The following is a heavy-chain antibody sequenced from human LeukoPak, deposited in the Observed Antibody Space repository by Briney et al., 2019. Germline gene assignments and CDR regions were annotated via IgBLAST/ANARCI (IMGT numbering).Heavy chain of an antibody. Sequence: SQTLSLTCTVPGVSISSGSYYWSWIRQPAGKRLEWIGRIYTSGSTNYNPSLKSRVTISVDTSKNQFSLKLSSVTAADTAVYYCASGAYSSSSEVEFDYYYMDVWGKGTTVTVSS. D-gene: IGHD6-6*01. J-gene: IGHJ6*03. CDR2: IYTSGST. CDR1: GVSISSGSYY. V-gene: IGHV4-61*02. CDR3: ASGAYSSSSEVEFDYYYMDV.